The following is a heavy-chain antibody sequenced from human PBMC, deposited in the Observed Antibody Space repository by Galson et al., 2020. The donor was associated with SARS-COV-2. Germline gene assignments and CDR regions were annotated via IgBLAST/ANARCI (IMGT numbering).Heavy chain of an antibody. D-gene: IGHD2-15*01. Sequence: GESLKISCAASGFTFSSSSMNWVRPAPGQGLEWVSYISGSSNTIDYADSVKGRFTISRDNANTSLYLQMNSLRAEDTAVYFCAREARYCSGGRCYAYGFDIWGQGTMVTVSS. CDR1: GFTFSSSS. CDR3: AREARYCSGGRCYAYGFDI. V-gene: IGHV3-48*04. J-gene: IGHJ3*02. CDR2: ISGSSNTI.